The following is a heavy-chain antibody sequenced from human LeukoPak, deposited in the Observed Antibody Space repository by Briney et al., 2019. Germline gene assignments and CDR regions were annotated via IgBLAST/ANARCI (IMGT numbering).Heavy chain of an antibody. CDR2: ISWNSGSI. CDR3: AKADIAVALRRGYYFDY. D-gene: IGHD6-19*01. Sequence: PGGSLRLSCAASGFTFDDYAMHWVRQAPGKGLEWASGISWNSGSIGYADSVKGRFTISRDNAKNSLYLQMNSLRAEDTALYYCAKADIAVALRRGYYFDYWGQGTLVTVSS. V-gene: IGHV3-9*01. CDR1: GFTFDDYA. J-gene: IGHJ4*02.